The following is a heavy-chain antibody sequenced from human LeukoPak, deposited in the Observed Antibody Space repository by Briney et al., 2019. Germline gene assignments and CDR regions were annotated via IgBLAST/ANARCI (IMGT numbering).Heavy chain of an antibody. V-gene: IGHV3-53*01. CDR2: IYSGGST. CDR1: GFTVSSNY. CDR3: AREGHSRYSYGFRF. J-gene: IGHJ4*02. Sequence: SGGSLRLSCAASGFTVSSNYMNWVRQAPGKGLEWVSVIYSGGSTYYADSVKGRFTISRDNSKNSLYLQMNSLRDEDTAVYYCAREGHSRYSYGFRFWGQGTLVSVSS. D-gene: IGHD5-18*01.